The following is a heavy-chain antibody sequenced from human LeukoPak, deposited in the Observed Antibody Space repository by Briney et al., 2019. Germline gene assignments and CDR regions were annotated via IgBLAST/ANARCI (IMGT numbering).Heavy chain of an antibody. V-gene: IGHV4-61*03. Sequence: SETLSLTCTVSGGSFSSGSYYWIWNPQPPGQERKGIVYIYYSGSNNYNPSLKSRVTISVDTSKNHFSLKLSSVTDADTAVYYCARVSIAVAGTRAFDIWGQGTMVTVSS. CDR2: IYYSGSN. CDR3: ARVSIAVAGTRAFDI. CDR1: GGSFSSGSYY. D-gene: IGHD6-19*01. J-gene: IGHJ3*02.